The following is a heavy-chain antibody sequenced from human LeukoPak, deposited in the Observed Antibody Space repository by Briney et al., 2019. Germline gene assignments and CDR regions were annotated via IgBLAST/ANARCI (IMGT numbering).Heavy chain of an antibody. CDR2: INTNTGNP. Sequence: ASVKVSCKASGYTFTSHAMNWVRQAPGQGLEWMGWINTNTGNPTYAQGFTGRFVFSLDTSVSTAYLQISSLKAEDTAVYYCARDGMQLGPPYYFDYWGQGTLVTVSS. CDR3: ARDGMQLGPPYYFDY. V-gene: IGHV7-4-1*02. CDR1: GYTFTSHA. D-gene: IGHD7-27*01. J-gene: IGHJ4*02.